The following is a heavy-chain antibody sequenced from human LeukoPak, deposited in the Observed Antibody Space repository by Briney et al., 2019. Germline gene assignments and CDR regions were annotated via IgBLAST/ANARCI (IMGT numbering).Heavy chain of an antibody. D-gene: IGHD6-13*01. V-gene: IGHV4-39*01. J-gene: IGHJ4*02. CDR1: GGSISSSSYY. CDR3: ARRKDPAAPLAYFDY. CDR2: IYYSGST. Sequence: SETLSLTCTVSGGSISSSSYYWGWIRQPPGKGLEWIGSIYYSGSTYYNPSLKSRVTISVDTSKNQFSLKLSSVTAADTAVYYCARRKDPAAPLAYFDYWGQGTPVTVSS.